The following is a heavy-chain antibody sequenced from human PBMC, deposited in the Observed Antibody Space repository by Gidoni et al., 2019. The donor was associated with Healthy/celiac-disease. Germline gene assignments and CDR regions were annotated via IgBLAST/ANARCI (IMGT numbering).Heavy chain of an antibody. Sequence: QVQLVESGGGVVQPGRSLRLSCAASGFTFSSYGMHWVRQAPGKGLEWLAVIWYDGSNKYYADSVKGRFTISRDNSKNTLYLQMNSLRAEDTAVYYCARATFDYWGQGTLVTVSS. CDR1: GFTFSSYG. V-gene: IGHV3-33*01. CDR2: IWYDGSNK. J-gene: IGHJ4*02. CDR3: ARATFDY.